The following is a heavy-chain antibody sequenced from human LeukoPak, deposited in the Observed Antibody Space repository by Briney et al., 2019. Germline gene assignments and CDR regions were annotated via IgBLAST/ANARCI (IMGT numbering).Heavy chain of an antibody. J-gene: IGHJ4*02. V-gene: IGHV1-2*02. Sequence: ASVKVSCKASGYTFTGYYMHWVRQAPGQGLEWMGWINPNSGGTNYAQKFQGRVTMTRDTSISTAYMELSRLRSDDTAVYYCAREPKRYCSGGSCYRYFDYWGQGTLVTVSS. CDR2: INPNSGGT. CDR1: GYTFTGYY. CDR3: AREPKRYCSGGSCYRYFDY. D-gene: IGHD2-15*01.